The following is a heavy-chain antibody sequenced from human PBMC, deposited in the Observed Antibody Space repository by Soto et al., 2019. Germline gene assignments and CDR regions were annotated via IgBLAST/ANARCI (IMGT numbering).Heavy chain of an antibody. CDR1: GFSFNSYA. CDR3: AKDRPGYCSDGLCYEHFRYGMDV. CDR2: ITFDGSSQ. D-gene: IGHD2-15*01. J-gene: IGHJ6*02. Sequence: QVQLVESGGRVVHPGTSLRLSCEVSGFSFNSYAMHWVRQAPGKGLEWVAAITFDGSSQFYAGSVRGRFTISRDNSWNTLFLDMTSLRPEDTAMYFCAKDRPGYCSDGLCYEHFRYGMDVWGQGTTVTV. V-gene: IGHV3-30*04.